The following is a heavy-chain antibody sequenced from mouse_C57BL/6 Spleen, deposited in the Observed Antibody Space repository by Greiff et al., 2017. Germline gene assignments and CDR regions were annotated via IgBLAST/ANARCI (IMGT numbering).Heavy chain of an antibody. CDR1: GYTFTSYT. J-gene: IGHJ4*01. D-gene: IGHD1-1*01. Sequence: QVQLQESGAELARPGASVKMSCKASGYTFTSYTMHWVNQRPGQGLEWIGYIHPSSGYTTYNQKFKDKATLTADKSSSTAYMQLSSLTSEDSAVYYCARSIYYGSSDYAMDYWGQGTSVTVSS. V-gene: IGHV1-4*01. CDR3: ARSIYYGSSDYAMDY. CDR2: IHPSSGYT.